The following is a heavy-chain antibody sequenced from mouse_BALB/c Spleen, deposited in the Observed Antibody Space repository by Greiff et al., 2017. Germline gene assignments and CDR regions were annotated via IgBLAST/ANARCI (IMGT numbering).Heavy chain of an antibody. D-gene: IGHD2-4*01. Sequence: DVKLVESGGGLVQPGGSLRLSCATSGFTFTDYYMSWVRQPPGKALEWLGFIRNKANGYTTEYSASVKGRFTISRDNSQSILYLQMNTLRAEDSATYYCARANYDYLYYAMDYWGQGTSVTVSS. CDR2: IRNKANGYTT. CDR1: GFTFTDYY. J-gene: IGHJ4*01. CDR3: ARANYDYLYYAMDY. V-gene: IGHV7-3*02.